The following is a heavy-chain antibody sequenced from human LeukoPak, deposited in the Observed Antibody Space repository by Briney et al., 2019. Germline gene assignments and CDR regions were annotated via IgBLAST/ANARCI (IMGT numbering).Heavy chain of an antibody. V-gene: IGHV3-30*02. D-gene: IGHD3-10*01. J-gene: IGHJ4*02. CDR3: ARDKSYFGSGTFYYFDS. CDR2: IRYDGSEK. CDR1: GFNFNSYA. Sequence: GGSLRLSCAVSGFNFNSYAMHWVRQAPGKGLEWVAFIRYDGSEKYSADSVKGRFTISRDNSKRTLYLQMSSLRVEDTAVYYCARDKSYFGSGTFYYFDSWGQGTLVTVSS.